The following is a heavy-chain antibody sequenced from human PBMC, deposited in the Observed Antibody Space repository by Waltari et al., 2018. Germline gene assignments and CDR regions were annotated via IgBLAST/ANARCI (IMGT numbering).Heavy chain of an antibody. Sequence: QVQLQESGSGLVTPSETLSLTCTVSGGSMTHYYWSWLRQPPGKRLEWIGYVFSTGVTHYNPSLESRLTISIDTSKNQFSLNLSSVTAAETAMYYCARSPVAPALRSFDIWGQGTLVTVSS. CDR3: ARSPVAPALRSFDI. CDR2: VFSTGVT. J-gene: IGHJ4*02. CDR1: GGSMTHYY. D-gene: IGHD2-2*01. V-gene: IGHV4-59*01.